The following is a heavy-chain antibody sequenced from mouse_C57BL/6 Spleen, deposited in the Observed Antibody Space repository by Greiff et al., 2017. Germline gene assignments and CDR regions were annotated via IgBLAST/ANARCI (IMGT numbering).Heavy chain of an antibody. Sequence: VQLQQSGPELVKPGASVKISCKASGYTFTDYYMNWVKQSPGQSLEWIGGINPNNGGTNYNPKFKGKATLTVDKSSSTAYMELRRLTSEDSAVYDGARVRGWDGGFDVWGTGTTVTVSS. J-gene: IGHJ1*03. V-gene: IGHV1-26*01. CDR2: INPNNGGT. CDR3: ARVRGWDGGFDV. D-gene: IGHD4-1*01. CDR1: GYTFTDYY.